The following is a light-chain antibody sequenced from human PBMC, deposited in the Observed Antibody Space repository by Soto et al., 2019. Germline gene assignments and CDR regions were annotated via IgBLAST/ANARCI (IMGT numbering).Light chain of an antibody. J-gene: IGLJ2*01. Sequence: QSALTQPPSASGTPGQRVTFSCSGSSSNIGRNYVNWYQQLPGTAPKLLIYRNNQRPSGVPDRFSGSKSGTSASLAISGLRSEDEADYYCAAWDDSLSGHVVFGGGTKLTVL. CDR1: SSNIGRNY. V-gene: IGLV1-47*01. CDR2: RNN. CDR3: AAWDDSLSGHVV.